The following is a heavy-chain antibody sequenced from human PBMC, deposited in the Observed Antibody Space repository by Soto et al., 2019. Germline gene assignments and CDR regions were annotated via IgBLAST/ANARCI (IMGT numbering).Heavy chain of an antibody. D-gene: IGHD7-27*01. CDR1: GYTFTSYG. J-gene: IGHJ4*02. V-gene: IGHV1-18*01. CDR2: NSAYNCNT. Sequence: VQLVRSGAEVKKPGDSVKVSCKSSGYTFTSYGISWVRQAPGQGLECMGWNSAYNCNTNYAQKLQGRVTIDTDTSLSTAYLVLKSLRSDVAAMYYCARDSPPHRNWGLTRPNDYWCQVTLVTVSS. CDR3: ARDSPPHRNWGLTRPNDY.